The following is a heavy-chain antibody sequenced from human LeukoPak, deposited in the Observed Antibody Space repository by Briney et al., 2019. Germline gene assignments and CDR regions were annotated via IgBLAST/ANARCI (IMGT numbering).Heavy chain of an antibody. CDR1: GFIFSDYY. CDR3: ARLSHYAFDM. CDR2: ITNSGDEI. J-gene: IGHJ3*02. V-gene: IGHV3-11*01. Sequence: PGGSLRLSCAPSGFIFSDYYMSWVRQAPGMGPEWVSYITNSGDEIYYADSVKGRFTISRDNAKNSLFLQMNSLRADDTAVYYCARLSHYAFDMWGQGAVVTVSS.